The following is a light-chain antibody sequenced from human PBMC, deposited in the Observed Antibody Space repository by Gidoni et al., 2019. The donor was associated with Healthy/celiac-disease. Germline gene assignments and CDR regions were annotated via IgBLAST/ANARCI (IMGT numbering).Light chain of an antibody. CDR1: QGIRND. CDR2: AAS. V-gene: IGKV1-6*01. CDR3: LQDYNYPKT. Sequence: AIQITQSPSSLSASVGDRVTITCRASQGIRNDLGWYQQKPGKAPKLLIYAASSFQSGVPSRVSGSGSGTDFTLTISSLQPEDFATYYCLQDYNYPKTFXXXTKVEIK. J-gene: IGKJ1*01.